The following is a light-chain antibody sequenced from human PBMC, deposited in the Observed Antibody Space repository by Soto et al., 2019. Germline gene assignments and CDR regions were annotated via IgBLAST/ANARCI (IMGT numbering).Light chain of an antibody. CDR2: LAS. CDR3: MQGLQDLT. CDR1: QSLLYSNGYNY. V-gene: IGKV2-28*01. Sequence: IVMTQSPLSLPVTPGEPASISCRSGQSLLYSNGYNYLDWYLQRPGQSPQLLIYLASNRAPGVPDRFSGSGSGTDFTLKISRVEAEDVGVYYCMQGLQDLTFGQGTRLEIQ. J-gene: IGKJ5*01.